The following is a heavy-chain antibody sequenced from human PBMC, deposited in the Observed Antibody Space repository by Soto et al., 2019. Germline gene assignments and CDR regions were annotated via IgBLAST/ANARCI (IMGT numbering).Heavy chain of an antibody. V-gene: IGHV1-3*01. J-gene: IGHJ4*02. CDR2: INAGNGNT. Sequence: ASVKVSCKASGYTFTSYAMHWVRQAPGQRLEWMGWINAGNGNTKYSQKFQGRDAITRDTSASTAYMELSSLRSEDTAVYYCARDPGYSYGYNWGQGTLVTSPQ. D-gene: IGHD5-18*01. CDR1: GYTFTSYA. CDR3: ARDPGYSYGYN.